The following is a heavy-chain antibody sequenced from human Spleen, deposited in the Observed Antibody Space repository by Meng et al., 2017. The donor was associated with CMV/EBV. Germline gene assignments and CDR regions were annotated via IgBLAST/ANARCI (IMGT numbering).Heavy chain of an antibody. J-gene: IGHJ4*02. CDR3: ARGFLEGY. CDR1: GFTFSTYW. Sequence: LSLSCAASGFTFSTYWMHWVRQAPGKGLVWVSRINRDGSVTGYADSVKGRFTISRDNAKNTLYLQMNSLRAEDTAVYYCARGFLEGYWGQGTLVTVSS. CDR2: INRDGSVT. D-gene: IGHD3-3*01. V-gene: IGHV3-74*01.